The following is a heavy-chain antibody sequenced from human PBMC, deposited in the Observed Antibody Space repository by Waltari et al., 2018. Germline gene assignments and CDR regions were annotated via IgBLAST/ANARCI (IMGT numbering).Heavy chain of an antibody. CDR2: INPNSGGT. V-gene: IGHV1-2*02. J-gene: IGHJ5*02. Sequence: QVQLVQSGAEVKKPGASVKVSCKASGYTFTGYYMHGVRRSPGKGLEWMGWINPNSGGTNYAQKFQGRVSMTRDTSISTAYMELSRLRSDDTAVYYCARDQVVPAAIDNWFDPWGQGTLVTVSS. CDR3: ARDQVVPAAIDNWFDP. CDR1: GYTFTGYY. D-gene: IGHD2-2*02.